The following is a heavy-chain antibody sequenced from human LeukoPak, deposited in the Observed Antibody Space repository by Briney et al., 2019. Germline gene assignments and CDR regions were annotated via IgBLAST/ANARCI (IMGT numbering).Heavy chain of an antibody. CDR2: ISAYNGNT. D-gene: IGHD1-26*01. CDR3: ARDIGYYYYMDV. J-gene: IGHJ6*03. Sequence: ASVKVSCKASGYTFTSYGISWVRQAPGQGLEWMGWISAYNGNTNYAQKLQGRVTMTTDTSTNTAYLELRSLRSDDTAVYYCARDIGYYYYMDVWGKGTTVTVSS. V-gene: IGHV1-18*01. CDR1: GYTFTSYG.